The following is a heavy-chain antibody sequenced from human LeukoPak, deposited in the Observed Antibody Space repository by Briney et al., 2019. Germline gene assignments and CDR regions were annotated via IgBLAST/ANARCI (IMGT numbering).Heavy chain of an antibody. CDR2: IYYSGST. D-gene: IGHD5-18*01. V-gene: IGHV4-59*01. CDR3: ARGGYSYGYSPYYYYYYMDV. Sequence: SETLSLTCTVPGGSISSYYWSWIRQPPGKGLEWIGYIYYSGSTNYNPSLKSRVTISVDTSKNQFSLKLSSVTAADTAVYYCARGGYSYGYSPYYYYYYMDVWGKGTTVTISS. CDR1: GGSISSYY. J-gene: IGHJ6*03.